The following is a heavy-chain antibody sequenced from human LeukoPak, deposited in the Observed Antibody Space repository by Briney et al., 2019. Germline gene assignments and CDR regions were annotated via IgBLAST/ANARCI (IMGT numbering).Heavy chain of an antibody. CDR3: AKDRPEAYFDY. V-gene: IGHV3-30*02. D-gene: IGHD2-2*01. J-gene: IGHJ4*02. CDR2: IRSDGSIE. CDR1: GFTFSSCG. Sequence: GGSLRLSCAASGFTFSSCGMHWVRQAPGKGLEWVAFIRSDGSIEYYADSVKGRFTISRDNAKNTLYLQMNSLRAEDAALYYCAKDRPEAYFDYWGQGTLVTVSS.